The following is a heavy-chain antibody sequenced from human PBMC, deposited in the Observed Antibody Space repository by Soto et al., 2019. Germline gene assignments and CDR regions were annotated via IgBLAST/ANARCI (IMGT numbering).Heavy chain of an antibody. CDR2: ISWNSGTI. CDR1: GFTFDEYG. V-gene: IGHV3-9*01. Sequence: EVQLVESGGGLVQPGRSLRLSCGASGFTFDEYGMHWVRQAPGKGLEWVSGISWNSGTIGYADSVKGRFTISRDNAKKSLELQMSSMREEDRAWYYCPQSTGGTANGMELWGPGNTVTVSS. J-gene: IGHJ6*02. CDR3: PQSTGGTANGMEL. D-gene: IGHD2-8*02.